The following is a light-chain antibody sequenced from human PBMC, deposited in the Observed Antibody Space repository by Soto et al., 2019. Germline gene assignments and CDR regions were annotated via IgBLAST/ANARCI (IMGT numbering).Light chain of an antibody. Sequence: EIVLTQSPGTPSLSPGERATLSCRASQSVSSSYLAWYQQKPGQAPRLLIYGASSRATGIPDRFSGSGSGTDFTLTISRLEPEDFAVYYYQQYGSSPWTFGQGTKVDIK. CDR1: QSVSSSY. CDR2: GAS. J-gene: IGKJ1*01. CDR3: QQYGSSPWT. V-gene: IGKV3-20*01.